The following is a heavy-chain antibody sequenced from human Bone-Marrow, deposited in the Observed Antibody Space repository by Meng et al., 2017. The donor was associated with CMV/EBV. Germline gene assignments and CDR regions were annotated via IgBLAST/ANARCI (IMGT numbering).Heavy chain of an antibody. Sequence: VQLQEAGPVLVKPSQTLSLTCTVSGGSISSGSYYWSWIRQPAGKGLEWIGRIYTSGSTNYNPSLKSRVTISVDTSKNQFSLKLSSVTAADTAVYYCARGSGDGYNLGWFDPWGQGTLVTVSS. CDR1: GGSISSGSYY. CDR3: ARGSGDGYNLGWFDP. D-gene: IGHD5-24*01. J-gene: IGHJ5*02. V-gene: IGHV4-61*02. CDR2: IYTSGST.